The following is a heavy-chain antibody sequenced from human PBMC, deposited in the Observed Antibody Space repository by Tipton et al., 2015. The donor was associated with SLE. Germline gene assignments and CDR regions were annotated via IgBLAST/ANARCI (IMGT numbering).Heavy chain of an antibody. CDR3: ATMGDRWYLHL. V-gene: IGHV4-34*01. J-gene: IGHJ2*01. CDR1: GGSFSGYY. Sequence: LRLSCAVYGGSFSGYYWSWIRQSPVRGLEWIGEINHSGSPNYNPSLKSRVTISVHTSKNQFSLKLNSVTAADTAVYYCATMGDRWYLHLWGRGTPVTVSS. D-gene: IGHD3-16*01. CDR2: INHSGSP.